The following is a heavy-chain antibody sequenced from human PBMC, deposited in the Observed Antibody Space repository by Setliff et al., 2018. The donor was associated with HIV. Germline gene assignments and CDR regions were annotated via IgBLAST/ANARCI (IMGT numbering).Heavy chain of an antibody. D-gene: IGHD2-2*01. CDR2: INHRGST. CDR1: GGSFSGYY. V-gene: IGHV4-34*01. J-gene: IGHJ6*03. Sequence: SETLSLTCAVYGGSFSGYYWSWIRQPPGKGLEWIGYINHRGSTNYNPSLKSRVTISVDTSKKQFSLKLSSVTAADTAVYCCARGVNTGGYHYYYYYMDVWGKGTTVTVSS. CDR3: ARGVNTGGYHYYYYYMDV.